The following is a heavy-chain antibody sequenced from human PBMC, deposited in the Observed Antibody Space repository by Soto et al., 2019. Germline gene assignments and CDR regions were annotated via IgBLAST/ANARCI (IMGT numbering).Heavy chain of an antibody. CDR2: IDPSDSQT. Sequence: GESLKISCKGSGYSFAGYWITWVRQKPGKGLEWMGRIDPSDSQTYYSPSFRGHVTISATKSITTVFLQWSSLRASDTAMYYCARQIYDSDTGPNFQYYFDSWGDLTPLTVSP. CDR1: GYSFAGYW. V-gene: IGHV5-10-1*01. D-gene: IGHD3-22*01. CDR3: ARQIYDSDTGPNFQYYFDS. J-gene: IGHJ4*01.